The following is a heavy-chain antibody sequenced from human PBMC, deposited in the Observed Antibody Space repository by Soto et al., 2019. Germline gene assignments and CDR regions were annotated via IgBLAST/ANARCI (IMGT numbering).Heavy chain of an antibody. CDR3: ARREIQGPIDY. CDR2: IYYSGTT. D-gene: IGHD1-26*01. V-gene: IGHV4-28*01. CDR1: GYSISSSNW. J-gene: IGHJ4*02. Sequence: QVQLQESGPGLVKPSDTLSLTCAVSGYSISSSNWWGWIRQPPGKGLEWIGYIYYSGTTYYNPSRKSRVTMSVDTSKNQFSLKMTSVTAVDTAVYYCARREIQGPIDYWGQGTLVTVSS.